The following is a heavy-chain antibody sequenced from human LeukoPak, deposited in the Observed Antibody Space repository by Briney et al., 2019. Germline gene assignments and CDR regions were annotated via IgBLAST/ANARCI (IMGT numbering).Heavy chain of an antibody. Sequence: PVKVSCKASGGTFSSYAISWVRQAPGQGLEWMGGIIPIFGTANYAQKFQGRVTITADESTSTAYMELSSLRSEDTAVYYCARDMTSSGDGFFDYWGQGTLVTVSS. V-gene: IGHV1-69*13. CDR1: GGTFSSYA. J-gene: IGHJ4*02. CDR3: ARDMTSSGDGFFDY. D-gene: IGHD5-24*01. CDR2: IIPIFGTA.